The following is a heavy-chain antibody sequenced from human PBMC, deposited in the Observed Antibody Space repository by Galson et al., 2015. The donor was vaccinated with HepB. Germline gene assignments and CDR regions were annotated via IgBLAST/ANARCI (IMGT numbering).Heavy chain of an antibody. D-gene: IGHD3-9*01. V-gene: IGHV1-2*04. CDR3: ARGETAAPIKYYYYGMDV. J-gene: IGHJ6*02. CDR1: GYTFTGYY. Sequence: SCKASGYTFTGYYMHWLLQAPGQGLEWMGWINPNSGGTNYAQKFQGWVTMTRDTSVSTAYMELSRLRSDDTAVYYCARGETAAPIKYYYYGMDVWGQGTTVTVSS. CDR2: INPNSGGT.